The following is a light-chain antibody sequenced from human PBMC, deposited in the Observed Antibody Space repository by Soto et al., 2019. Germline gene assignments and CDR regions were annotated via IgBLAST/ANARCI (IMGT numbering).Light chain of an antibody. J-gene: IGKJ1*01. CDR3: QQYNNGPPWT. Sequence: EIMMTQSPATLSVSPGERATLSCRASQSVSSNLAWYQQKPGQAPRLLIYGASTRATGIPARFSGSGSGTEFPLTISSLQSEDFAVYYCQQYNNGPPWTFGQGTKVDIK. CDR1: QSVSSN. CDR2: GAS. V-gene: IGKV3-15*01.